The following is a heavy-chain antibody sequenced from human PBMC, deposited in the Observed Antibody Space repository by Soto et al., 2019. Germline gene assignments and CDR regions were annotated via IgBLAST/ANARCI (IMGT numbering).Heavy chain of an antibody. CDR2: VYYSGST. Sequence: QVQLQESGPGLVKPSETLSLTCSVSGGSFSGPYWSWIRQPPGKGLEWIGYVYYSGSTNYNPSLKSRVTISVDTSKTQFSLKLSSVTAADTAVYYCARGSYPYRGYYYMDVWGKGTTVTVSS. D-gene: IGHD3-10*01. V-gene: IGHV4-59*11. CDR1: GGSFSGPY. J-gene: IGHJ6*03. CDR3: ARGSYPYRGYYYMDV.